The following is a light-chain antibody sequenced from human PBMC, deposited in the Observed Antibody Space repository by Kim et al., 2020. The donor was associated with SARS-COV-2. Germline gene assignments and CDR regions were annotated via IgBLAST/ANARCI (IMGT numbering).Light chain of an antibody. J-gene: IGLJ2*01. CDR3: QSADSSGTVV. CDR2: KDS. CDR1: ALPKQY. Sequence: SHGQTARITCPGDALPKQYAYWYQQKPGQAPVLVIYKDSERPSGIPERFSGSSSGTTVTLTISGVQAEDEADYYCQSADSSGTVVFGGGTQLTVL. V-gene: IGLV3-25*03.